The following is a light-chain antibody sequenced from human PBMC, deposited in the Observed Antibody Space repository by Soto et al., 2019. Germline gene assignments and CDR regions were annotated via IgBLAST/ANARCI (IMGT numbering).Light chain of an antibody. J-gene: IGKJ5*01. Sequence: EIVLTQSLATLSLSPGERATLSCRASQSINNYLAWYQQKPGQGPRLLIYDASNTAAGIPARFSGSGSGTDFTLTISSLEPEDFAVYYCHQYGSSPRTFGQGTRLEI. V-gene: IGKV3-20*01. CDR3: HQYGSSPRT. CDR1: QSINNY. CDR2: DAS.